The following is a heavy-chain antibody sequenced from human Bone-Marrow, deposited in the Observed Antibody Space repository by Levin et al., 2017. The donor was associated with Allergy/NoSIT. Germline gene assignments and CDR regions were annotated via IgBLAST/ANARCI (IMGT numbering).Heavy chain of an antibody. D-gene: IGHD6-25*01. V-gene: IGHV3-53*01. J-gene: IGHJ2*01. Sequence: PGESLKISCAASGFTVSSNYMSWVRQAPGKGLEWVSVIYSGGSTYYADSVKGRFTISRDNSKNTLYLQMNSLRAEDTAVYYCATRAATAYLHYWYFDLWGRGTLVTVSS. CDR3: ATRAATAYLHYWYFDL. CDR1: GFTVSSNY. CDR2: IYSGGST.